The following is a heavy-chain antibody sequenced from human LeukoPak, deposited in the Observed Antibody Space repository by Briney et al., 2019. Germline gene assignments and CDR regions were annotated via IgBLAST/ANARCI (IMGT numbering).Heavy chain of an antibody. J-gene: IGHJ4*02. CDR1: GYTFTGYY. CDR2: INPNSGGT. D-gene: IGHD6-19*01. V-gene: IGHV1-2*02. Sequence: ASVKVSCEASGYTFTGYYMHWVRQAPGQGLEWMGWINPNSGGTNYAQKFQGRVTMTRDTSISTAYMELSRLRSDDTAVNYCAGVYSSGWYFDYWGQGTLVTVSS. CDR3: AGVYSSGWYFDY.